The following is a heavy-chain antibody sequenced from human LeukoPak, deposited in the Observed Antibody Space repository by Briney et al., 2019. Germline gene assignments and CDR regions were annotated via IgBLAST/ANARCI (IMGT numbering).Heavy chain of an antibody. CDR3: ARDSSYGLY. CDR2: IYYSGST. CDR1: GGSISSSSYY. Sequence: NPSETLSLTCTVSGGSISSSSYYWGWIRQPPGKGLEWIGYIYYSGSTYYNPSLKSRVTMSVDTSKNQFSLKLTSVTAADTAVYYCARDSSYGLYWGQGTLVTVSS. V-gene: IGHV4-39*02. D-gene: IGHD5-18*01. J-gene: IGHJ4*02.